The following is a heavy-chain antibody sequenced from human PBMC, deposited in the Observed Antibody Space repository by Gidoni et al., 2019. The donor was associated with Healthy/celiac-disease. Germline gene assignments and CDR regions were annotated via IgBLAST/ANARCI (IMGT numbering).Heavy chain of an antibody. V-gene: IGHV3-74*01. Sequence: EVQLVEAGGGLVQPGGSLRLSCAASGFTFSRYWMHWVRQAPGKGLVWVSRINSDGSSTSYADSVKGRFTISRDNAKNTLYLQMNSLRAEDTAVYYCAATKRGDAFDIWGQGTMVTVSS. J-gene: IGHJ3*02. D-gene: IGHD3-10*01. CDR1: GFTFSRYW. CDR2: INSDGSST. CDR3: AATKRGDAFDI.